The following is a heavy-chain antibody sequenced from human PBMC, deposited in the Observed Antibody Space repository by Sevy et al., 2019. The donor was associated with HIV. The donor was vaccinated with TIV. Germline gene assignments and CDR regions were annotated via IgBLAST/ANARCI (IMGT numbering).Heavy chain of an antibody. Sequence: ASAKVSCKASGYTFSDYYIHWVRQAPGQGLEWMAWINPNDGVTHYAQRFQGGVTLTRDTSVSTAYMDLRGLRYDDTAIYYCARLTTRPTSDLYGMDVWGQGTPVTVSS. V-gene: IGHV1-2*02. CDR3: ARLTTRPTSDLYGMDV. J-gene: IGHJ6*02. CDR2: INPNDGVT. CDR1: GYTFSDYY. D-gene: IGHD4-17*01.